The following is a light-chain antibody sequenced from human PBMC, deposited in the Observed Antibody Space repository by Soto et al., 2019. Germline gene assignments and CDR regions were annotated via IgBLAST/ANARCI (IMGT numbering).Light chain of an antibody. Sequence: NFMLTQPHSVSESPGKTVTISCTRSSGSIASNFVKWYQQRPGSAPTIVIYEDNRRPSGVPDRFSGSIDSSSTSASLTISGLQTEDEADYYCQSYDGGIRVFGGGTKLTVL. CDR1: SGSIASNF. V-gene: IGLV6-57*04. CDR2: EDN. CDR3: QSYDGGIRV. J-gene: IGLJ3*02.